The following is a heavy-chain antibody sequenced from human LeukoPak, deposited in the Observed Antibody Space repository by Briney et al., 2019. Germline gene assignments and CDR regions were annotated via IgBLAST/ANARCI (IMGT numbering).Heavy chain of an antibody. J-gene: IGHJ4*02. D-gene: IGHD6-13*01. CDR2: IYSGGST. V-gene: IGHV3-66*01. CDR3: ATEYSSSWFGY. CDR1: GFTVGSNY. Sequence: GGSLRLSCAASGFTVGSNYMSWVRQAPGKGLEWVSVIYSGGSTYYADSVKGRFTISRDNSKNTLYLQMNSLRAEDTAVYYCATEYSSSWFGYWGQGTLVTASS.